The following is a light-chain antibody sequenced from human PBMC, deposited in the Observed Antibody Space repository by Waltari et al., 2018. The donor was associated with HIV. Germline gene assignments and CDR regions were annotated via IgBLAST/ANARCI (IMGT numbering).Light chain of an antibody. V-gene: IGKV4-1*01. Sequence: DIVMTQSPDSLAVSLGERATINCKSSQSVLYSSNNKKYLAWYQLKPGQPPKLLIYWASTRESGVPDRFSGSGSGTDFTLTISSLQAEDVAVYYCQQYYSTPCTFGQGTKLEIK. CDR2: WAS. J-gene: IGKJ2*02. CDR3: QQYYSTPCT. CDR1: QSVLYSSNNKKY.